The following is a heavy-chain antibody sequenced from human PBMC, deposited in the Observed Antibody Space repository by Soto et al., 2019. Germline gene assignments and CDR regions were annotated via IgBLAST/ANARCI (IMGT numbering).Heavy chain of an antibody. CDR2: IDPRDSYT. CDR3: ARLFCTSSAACDSWFDP. D-gene: IGHD2-8*02. Sequence: GESLKISCTGFGYSFTTFWISWVRQMPGKGLEWMGTIDPRDSYTSYSPSFQGHVTISTDRSISTAYLQWGSLQASDTAMYFCARLFCTSSAACDSWFDPWGQGTLVTVYS. V-gene: IGHV5-10-1*01. J-gene: IGHJ5*02. CDR1: GYSFTTFW.